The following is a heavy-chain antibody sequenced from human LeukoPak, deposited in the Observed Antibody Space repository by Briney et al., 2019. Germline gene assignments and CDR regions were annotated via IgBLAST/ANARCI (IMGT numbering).Heavy chain of an antibody. D-gene: IGHD5/OR15-5a*01. CDR3: ARGGSGMTVSLFAS. Sequence: SQTLSLTCAISGDSVSSTSASWNWIRQSPSRGLEWLGRTYYRTKWYDDYAVSVKSRMTINPDTSKNQFSLHLRSVTPEDTAVYFCARGGSGMTVSLFASWGQGSFVTVSS. V-gene: IGHV6-1*01. J-gene: IGHJ4*02. CDR1: GDSVSSTSAS. CDR2: TYYRTKWYD.